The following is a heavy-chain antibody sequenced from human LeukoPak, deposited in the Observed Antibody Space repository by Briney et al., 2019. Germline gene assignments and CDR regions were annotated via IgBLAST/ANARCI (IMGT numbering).Heavy chain of an antibody. Sequence: SETLSLTCTVSSGSIRGKTYYWDWIRQPPGKGLEWIGSISYSGSTYYNPSLKSRVTISGDTSENQFSLKLSSVTAADTAVYYCARRYDWNYVYFDYWGQGTLVTVSS. CDR2: ISYSGST. D-gene: IGHD1-7*01. V-gene: IGHV4-39*01. CDR1: SGSIRGKTYY. CDR3: ARRYDWNYVYFDY. J-gene: IGHJ4*02.